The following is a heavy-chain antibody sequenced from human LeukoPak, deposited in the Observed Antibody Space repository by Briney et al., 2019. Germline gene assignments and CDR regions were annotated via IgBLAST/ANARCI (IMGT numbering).Heavy chain of an antibody. CDR2: ISGYSGYT. V-gene: IGHV1-18*01. CDR3: ARDARAAAGTPFHY. Sequence: ASVKVSCKASGYNFLRFGISWVRQAPGQGLEWMGWISGYSGYTNYAQKFQDRVSMTTDTSTNTAYMEVRCLRSDDTAVYYCARDARAAAGTPFHYWGQGTLVTVSS. D-gene: IGHD6-13*01. CDR1: GYNFLRFG. J-gene: IGHJ4*02.